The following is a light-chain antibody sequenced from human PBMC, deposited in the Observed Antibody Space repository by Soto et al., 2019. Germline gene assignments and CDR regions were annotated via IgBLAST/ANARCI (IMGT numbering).Light chain of an antibody. V-gene: IGKV3-11*01. Sequence: IVLTQSPATLSLSPGERASLSCRASQTVGITLAWYQQRPGQSPRLLIYDASSRAAGIPARFSGGGSGTDLTLTISGLEPDDFAVYYCQQRIEWTLTFGGGTKVEIK. CDR1: QTVGIT. CDR2: DAS. J-gene: IGKJ4*01. CDR3: QQRIEWTLT.